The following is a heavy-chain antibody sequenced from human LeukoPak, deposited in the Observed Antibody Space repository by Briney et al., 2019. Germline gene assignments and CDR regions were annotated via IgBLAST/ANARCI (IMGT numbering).Heavy chain of an antibody. CDR2: ISYDGSNK. CDR1: GFTFSSYA. CDR3: ARDQLAYSGYDTLFDY. Sequence: GGSLRLSCAASGFTFSSYAMSWVRQAPGKGLEWVAVISYDGSNKYYAESVKGRFTISRDNSKNTLYLQLNSLRPDDTAVYYCARDQLAYSGYDTLFDYWGQGTLVTVSS. J-gene: IGHJ4*02. D-gene: IGHD5-12*01. V-gene: IGHV3-30*04.